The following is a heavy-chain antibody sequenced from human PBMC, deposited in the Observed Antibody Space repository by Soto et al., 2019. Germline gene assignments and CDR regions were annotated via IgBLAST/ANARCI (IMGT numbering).Heavy chain of an antibody. J-gene: IGHJ4*02. V-gene: IGHV3-15*04. CDR2: IDSKIDADKT. D-gene: IGHD2-21*02. CDR3: VTRITSVATARFDF. Sequence: EVQLVESGGGLVKPGGSLRLSCTASGFTFSKAYMNWVRQAPGQGLEWVGQIDSKIDADKTDLAAPVKGRFTLSRDDSKNTVYLQMNGLEIEDKAIYFCVTRITSVATARFDFWGQGTLVTVSS. CDR1: GFTFSKAY.